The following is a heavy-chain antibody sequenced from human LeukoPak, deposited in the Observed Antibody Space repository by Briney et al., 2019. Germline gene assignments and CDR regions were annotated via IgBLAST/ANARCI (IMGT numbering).Heavy chain of an antibody. Sequence: PGGSLRLSCAASGFTFSSYAMSWVRQAPGKGLQWVAVISYDGTTKHYSDSAKGRFTISRDNSKSTLYLQMNSLRAEDTAVYYCARDSPPNDGIAAAVGWAFDIWGQGTMVTVSS. D-gene: IGHD6-13*01. CDR1: GFTFSSYA. J-gene: IGHJ3*02. V-gene: IGHV3-30-3*01. CDR2: ISYDGTTK. CDR3: ARDSPPNDGIAAAVGWAFDI.